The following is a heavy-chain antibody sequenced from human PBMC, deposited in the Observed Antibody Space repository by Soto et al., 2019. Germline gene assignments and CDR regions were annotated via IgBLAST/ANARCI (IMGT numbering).Heavy chain of an antibody. CDR1: GFTFSSYA. Sequence: GGSLRLSCAASGFTFSSYAMHWVRQAPGKGLEWVAVISYDGSNKYYADSVKGRFTISRDNSKNTLYLQMNSLRAEDTAVYYCARDRKEGYNWNFGEIDYWGQGTLVTVSS. V-gene: IGHV3-30-3*01. J-gene: IGHJ4*02. CDR3: ARDRKEGYNWNFGEIDY. D-gene: IGHD1-7*01. CDR2: ISYDGSNK.